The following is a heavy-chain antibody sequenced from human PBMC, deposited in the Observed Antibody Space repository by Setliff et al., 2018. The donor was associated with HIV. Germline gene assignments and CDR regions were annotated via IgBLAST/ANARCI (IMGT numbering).Heavy chain of an antibody. V-gene: IGHV3-72*01. CDR1: GFILSDHH. J-gene: IGHJ3*02. CDR3: ARDTSRYTECAFDM. Sequence: SLRLSCASSGFILSDHHMEWVREAPGKGMEWVGRIRKTYTTEYAASVKDRFTISRDDSTNSLYLQMNSRKTEDTAVYYCARDTSRYTECAFDMWGQGTVVTVSS. D-gene: IGHD2-2*02. CDR2: IRKTYTT.